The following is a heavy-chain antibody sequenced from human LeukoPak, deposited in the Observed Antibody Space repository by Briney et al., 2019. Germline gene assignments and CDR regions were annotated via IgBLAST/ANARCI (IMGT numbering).Heavy chain of an antibody. CDR2: INPNSGGT. V-gene: IGHV1-2*02. J-gene: IGHJ5*02. CDR1: GYTFTGYY. D-gene: IGHD5-12*01. CDR3: ARDRTPSGYENNWFDP. Sequence: ASVKVSCKASGYTFTGYYMHWVRQAPGQGLEWMRWINPNSGGTNYAQKFQGRVTMTRDTSISTAYMELSRLRSDDTAVYYCARDRTPSGYENNWFDPWGQGTLVTVSS.